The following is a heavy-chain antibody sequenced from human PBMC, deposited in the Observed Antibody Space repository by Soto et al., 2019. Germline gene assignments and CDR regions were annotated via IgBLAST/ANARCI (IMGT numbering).Heavy chain of an antibody. Sequence: PGGSLRLSCAASGFTFSSYWMHWVRQVPGKGLVWVSYINGDGGITTYADSVKGRFTISRDNAKNTLYLQMNSLRAEDTAVYYCVRSEVSLGGMDVWGQGTTVTVSS. J-gene: IGHJ6*02. CDR3: VRSEVSLGGMDV. CDR1: GFTFSSYW. D-gene: IGHD3-16*01. CDR2: INGDGGIT. V-gene: IGHV3-74*01.